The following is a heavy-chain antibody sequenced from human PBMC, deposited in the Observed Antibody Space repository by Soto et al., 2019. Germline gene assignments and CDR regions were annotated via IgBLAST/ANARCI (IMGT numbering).Heavy chain of an antibody. J-gene: IGHJ4*02. CDR1: GGSISSYY. CDR3: GRHYYGSGSYRFDY. V-gene: IGHV4-59*08. CDR2: IYYSGST. Sequence: QVQLQESGPGLVKPSETLSLTCTVSGGSISSYYWSWIRHPPGKGLGWIGNIYYSGSTNYNPSLMSRLTISVDTSNNHFSLKMSSVTAADTAVYYCGRHYYGSGSYRFDYWGQGTLVTVSS. D-gene: IGHD3-10*01.